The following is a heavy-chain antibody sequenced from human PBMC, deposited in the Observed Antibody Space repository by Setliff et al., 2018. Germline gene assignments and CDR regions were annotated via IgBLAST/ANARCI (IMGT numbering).Heavy chain of an antibody. Sequence: HLGGSLRLSCVASGFTFSSYAMSWVRQAPGKGLEWVSAISASGGSTYYADFAKGRFTVSRDNSKNTLYLQMNSLRAEDTAVYSCAKNGFGVVALGVNNWFDPWGQGTLVTVSS. CDR1: GFTFSSYA. CDR2: ISASGGST. J-gene: IGHJ5*02. D-gene: IGHD3-10*01. CDR3: AKNGFGVVALGVNNWFDP. V-gene: IGHV3-23*01.